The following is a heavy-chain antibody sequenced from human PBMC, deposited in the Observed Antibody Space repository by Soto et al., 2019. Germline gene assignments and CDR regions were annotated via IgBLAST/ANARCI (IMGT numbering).Heavy chain of an antibody. J-gene: IGHJ4*02. D-gene: IGHD6-6*01. Sequence: EVQLLDSGGGLVQPGGSLRLSCAASGFSFSGSAMGWVRQAPGKGLEWVSRINSDGSSTSYADSVKGRFTISRDNAKNTLYLQMNSLRAEDTAVYYCARAQYSSSSGFDYWGQGTLVTVSS. CDR2: INSDGSST. V-gene: IGHV3-74*02. CDR1: GFSFSGSA. CDR3: ARAQYSSSSGFDY.